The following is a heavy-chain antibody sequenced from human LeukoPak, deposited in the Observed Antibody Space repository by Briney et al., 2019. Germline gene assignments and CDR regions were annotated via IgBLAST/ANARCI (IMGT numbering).Heavy chain of an antibody. CDR1: GGSFSGYY. V-gene: IGHV4-34*01. D-gene: IGHD3/OR15-3a*01. CDR2: INHSENT. J-gene: IGHJ4*02. Sequence: SETLSLTCADYGGSFSGYYWSWIRQPLGKGLEWIGEINHSENTDYNPSLKSRVTISVDTSKNQLSLKLSSVTAADTAVYYCARHLRWRTSFSPFDYWGQGTLVTVSS. CDR3: ARHLRWRTSFSPFDY.